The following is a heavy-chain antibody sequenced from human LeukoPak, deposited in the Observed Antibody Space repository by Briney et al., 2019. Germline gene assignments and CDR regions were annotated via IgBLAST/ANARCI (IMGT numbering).Heavy chain of an antibody. Sequence: PGGSLRLSCAASGFTFSSYAMHWVRQAPGKGLEWVAVISYDGSNKYYADSVKGRFTISRDNSKNTLYLQMNSLRAEDTAVYYCVREGERGSQLFDSWGQGTLVTVSS. V-gene: IGHV3-30*14. CDR3: VREGERGSQLFDS. CDR2: ISYDGSNK. CDR1: GFTFSSYA. J-gene: IGHJ4*02. D-gene: IGHD1-1*01.